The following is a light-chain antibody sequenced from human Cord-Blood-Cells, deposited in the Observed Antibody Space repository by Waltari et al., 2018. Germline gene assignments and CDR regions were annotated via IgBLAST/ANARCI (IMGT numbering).Light chain of an antibody. CDR1: ALPKQY. CDR3: QSADSSGTYV. CDR2: KDS. V-gene: IGLV3-25*03. J-gene: IGLJ1*01. Sequence: SYELTQPPSVSVSPGQTARITCSGDALPKQYASWYQQKPGQAPVLVIYKDSERPSGIPERFSGSSSGTTVTLTISGVQAEDEADYYCQSADSSGTYVFGTGTKVTV.